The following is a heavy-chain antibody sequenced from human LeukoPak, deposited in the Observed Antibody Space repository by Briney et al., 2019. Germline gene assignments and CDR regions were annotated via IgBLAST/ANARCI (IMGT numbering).Heavy chain of an antibody. CDR1: GFTFSSYA. CDR2: ISGSGGST. J-gene: IGHJ4*02. D-gene: IGHD6-25*01. Sequence: PGGSLRLSCAASGFTFSSYAMSWVRQAPGKGLEWVSGISGSGGSTYYADSVKGRFTISRDNSRNTLYLQMNSPRAEDTAVYYCAILPGYSSGCYEVNYWGQGTLVTVSS. V-gene: IGHV3-23*01. CDR3: AILPGYSSGCYEVNY.